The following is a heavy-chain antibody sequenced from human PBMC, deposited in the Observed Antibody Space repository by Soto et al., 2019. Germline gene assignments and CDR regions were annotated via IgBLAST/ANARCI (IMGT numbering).Heavy chain of an antibody. J-gene: IGHJ6*02. CDR3: ARESYDFWSGAYGGMVV. D-gene: IGHD3-3*01. CDR1: GFTFSSYS. CDR2: ISSSSTI. Sequence: PGGSLSLSCATSGFTFSSYSMNWVRQAPGKGLEWVSYISSSSTIYYADSVKGRFTISRDNAKNSLYLQMNSLRDEDTAVYYCARESYDFWSGAYGGMVVLGPETTVAVSS. V-gene: IGHV3-48*02.